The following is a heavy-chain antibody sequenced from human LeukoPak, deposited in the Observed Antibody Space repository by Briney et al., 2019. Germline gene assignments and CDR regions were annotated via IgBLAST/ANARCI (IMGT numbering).Heavy chain of an antibody. Sequence: GGSLRLSCAASGFTFSTYAMSWVRQAPGKGLEWVSALSGSFGRTYYADSVKGRFTISGDNSKSTLYLQMNSLRAEDTAVYYCARGGAGPFDYWGQGTLVTVSS. J-gene: IGHJ4*02. V-gene: IGHV3-23*01. CDR2: LSGSFGRT. CDR3: ARGGAGPFDY. D-gene: IGHD6-19*01. CDR1: GFTFSTYA.